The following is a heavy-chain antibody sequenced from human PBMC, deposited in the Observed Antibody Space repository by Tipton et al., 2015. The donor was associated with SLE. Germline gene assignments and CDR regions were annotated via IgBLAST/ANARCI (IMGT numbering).Heavy chain of an antibody. CDR3: ARHWGKDGYNYWYFDL. CDR1: GYSISSDNYY. Sequence: TLSLTCAVSGYSISSDNYYWGWIRQPPGKGLEWIGSIYYTGSTHYNPSLKSRVTMSVDTSKNQFSLKLSSVTAADTAVFYCARHWGKDGYNYWYFDLWGRGTLVTVSS. D-gene: IGHD5-24*01. CDR2: IYYTGST. V-gene: IGHV4-39*01. J-gene: IGHJ2*01.